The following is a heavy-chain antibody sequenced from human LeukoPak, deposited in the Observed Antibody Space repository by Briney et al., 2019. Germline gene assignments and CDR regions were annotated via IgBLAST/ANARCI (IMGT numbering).Heavy chain of an antibody. CDR3: ARRGIGDLDY. V-gene: IGHV3-30*01. J-gene: IGHJ4*02. D-gene: IGHD3-16*01. CDR1: GFTFSSYA. CDR2: ISYDGSNK. Sequence: GGSLRLSCAASGFTFSSYAMHWVRQAPGKGLEWVAVISYDGSNKYYADSVKGRFTISRDNSKNTLYLQMNSLRAEDTAVYYCARRGIGDLDYWGQGTLVTVSS.